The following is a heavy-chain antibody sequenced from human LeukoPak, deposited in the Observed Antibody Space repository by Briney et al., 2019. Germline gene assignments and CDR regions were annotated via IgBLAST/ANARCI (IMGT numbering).Heavy chain of an antibody. J-gene: IGHJ4*02. V-gene: IGHV3-66*01. D-gene: IGHD5-18*01. CDR3: ARNSYGDY. CDR1: GGSISYYY. Sequence: ETLSLTCTVSGGSISYYYMSWVRQAPGKGLEWVSVIYSGGSTYYADSVKGRFTISRDNSKNTLYLQMNSLRAEDTAVYYCARNSYGDYWGQGTLVTVSS. CDR2: IYSGGST.